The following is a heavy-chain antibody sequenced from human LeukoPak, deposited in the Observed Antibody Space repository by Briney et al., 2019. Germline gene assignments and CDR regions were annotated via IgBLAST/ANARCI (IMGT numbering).Heavy chain of an antibody. D-gene: IGHD3-22*01. Sequence: ASVKVSCKVSGYTLTELSMHWVRQAPGKGLEWMGGFDPEDGETIYAQKFQGRVTMTEDTSTDTAYMELSSLRSEDTAVYYCATEGWEDYYDSSGRHFDYWGQGTLVTVSS. J-gene: IGHJ4*02. CDR3: ATEGWEDYYDSSGRHFDY. CDR1: GYTLTELS. V-gene: IGHV1-24*01. CDR2: FDPEDGET.